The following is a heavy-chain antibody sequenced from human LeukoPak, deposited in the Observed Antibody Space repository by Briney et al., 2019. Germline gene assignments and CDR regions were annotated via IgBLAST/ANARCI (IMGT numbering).Heavy chain of an antibody. CDR2: ISGSGGST. Sequence: SVGSLRLSCAASGFTFSSYAMSWVRQAPGKGLEWVSAISGSGGSTYYADSVKGRFTISRDNSKNTLYLQMNSLRAEDTAVYYCARDGDYYDSSGYYSDAFDIWGQGTMVTVSS. J-gene: IGHJ3*02. CDR3: ARDGDYYDSSGYYSDAFDI. CDR1: GFTFSSYA. V-gene: IGHV3-23*01. D-gene: IGHD3-22*01.